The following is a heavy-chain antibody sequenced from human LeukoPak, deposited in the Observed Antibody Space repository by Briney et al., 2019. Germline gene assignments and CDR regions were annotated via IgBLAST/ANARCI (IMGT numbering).Heavy chain of an antibody. J-gene: IGHJ4*02. V-gene: IGHV3-30*02. D-gene: IGHD5-18*01. CDR2: IGFDGSDH. Sequence: PGRSLRLSCAASGFTFSNYGMHWARQAPGKGLEWVAFIGFDGSDHSYADSVKGRFTISRDNSKNTPYLQMNSLRAEDTAVYYCAKDIRRGYNYGYDQFAYWGLGTLVTVSS. CDR1: GFTFSNYG. CDR3: AKDIRRGYNYGYDQFAY.